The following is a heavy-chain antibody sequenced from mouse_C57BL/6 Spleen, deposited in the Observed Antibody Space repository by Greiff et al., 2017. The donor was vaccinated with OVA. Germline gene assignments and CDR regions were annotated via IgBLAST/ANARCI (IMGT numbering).Heavy chain of an antibody. Sequence: QVHVKQSGPGLVQPSQSLSITCTVSGFSLTSYGVHWVRQSPGKGLEWLGVIWRGGSTDYNAAFMSRLSITKDNSKSQVFFKMNSLQADDTAIYYCANLYSNYDYAMDYWGQGTSVTVSS. CDR2: IWRGGST. CDR1: GFSLTSYG. J-gene: IGHJ4*01. V-gene: IGHV2-5*01. CDR3: ANLYSNYDYAMDY. D-gene: IGHD2-5*01.